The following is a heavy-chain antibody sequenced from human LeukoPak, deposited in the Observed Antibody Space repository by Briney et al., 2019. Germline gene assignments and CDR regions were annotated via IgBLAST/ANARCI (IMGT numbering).Heavy chain of an antibody. V-gene: IGHV4-59*08. J-gene: IGHJ4*02. Sequence: SETLSLTCTVSGGSISSYYWSWIRQPPGKGLEWIGYIYYSGSTNYNPSLKSRVTISVDTSKNQFSLKLSFVTAADTAVYYCARRDVYFDYWGQGTLVTVSS. CDR1: GGSISSYY. CDR3: ARRDVYFDY. CDR2: IYYSGST.